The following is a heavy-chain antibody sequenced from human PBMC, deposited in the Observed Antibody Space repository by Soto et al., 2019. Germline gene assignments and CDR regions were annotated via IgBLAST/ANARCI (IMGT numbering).Heavy chain of an antibody. Sequence: SVKVSCKASGGTFSSYAISWVRQAPGQGLEWMGGIIPIFGTANYAQKFQGRVTITADESTSTAYMELSSLRSEDTAVYYCATSYGSGYRAFDYWGQGALVTVSS. CDR2: IIPIFGTA. CDR3: ATSYGSGYRAFDY. J-gene: IGHJ4*02. D-gene: IGHD3-10*01. V-gene: IGHV1-69*13. CDR1: GGTFSSYA.